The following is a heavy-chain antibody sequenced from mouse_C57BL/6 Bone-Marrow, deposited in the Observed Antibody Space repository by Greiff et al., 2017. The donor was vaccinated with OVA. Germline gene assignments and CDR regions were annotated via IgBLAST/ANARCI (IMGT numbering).Heavy chain of an antibody. Sequence: EVQLVESGGGLVKPGGSLKLSCAASGFTFSSYAMSWVRQTPEKRLEWVATISDGGSYTYYPDNVKGRFTISRDNAKNNLYLQMSHLTSEDTAMYYCARVLYDYVVPYYFDFWGQGTTLTVSS. CDR2: ISDGGSYT. D-gene: IGHD2-4*01. CDR3: ARVLYDYVVPYYFDF. J-gene: IGHJ2*01. CDR1: GFTFSSYA. V-gene: IGHV5-4*01.